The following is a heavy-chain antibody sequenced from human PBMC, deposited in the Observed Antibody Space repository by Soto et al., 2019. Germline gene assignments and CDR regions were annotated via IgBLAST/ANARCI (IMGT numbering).Heavy chain of an antibody. CDR2: INAGNGNT. D-gene: IGHD1-26*01. CDR3: ARDLGVGAASDY. CDR1: GLTYTTYA. Sequence: ASVKVSCKASGLTYTTYAIHWVRQAPGQRLEWMGWINAGNGNTKYSQNFQGRVTITRDTSASTAYMELSSLRSEDTAVYYCARDLGVGAASDYWGQGTLVTVPQ. J-gene: IGHJ4*02. V-gene: IGHV1-3*01.